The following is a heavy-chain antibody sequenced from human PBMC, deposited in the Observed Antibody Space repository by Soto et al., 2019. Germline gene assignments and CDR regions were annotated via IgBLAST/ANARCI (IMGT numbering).Heavy chain of an antibody. D-gene: IGHD2-2*01. CDR2: IYYSGST. J-gene: IGHJ3*02. V-gene: IGHV4-31*02. CDR3: ARDRLGYCSSTSCYAADAFDI. Sequence: SSETLSLTCTVSGGSISSGGYYWSWIRQHPGKGLEWIGYIYYSGSTYYNQSLKSQVTISVDTSKNQFSLKLSSVTAADTAVYYCARDRLGYCSSTSCYAADAFDIWGQGTMVTVSS. CDR1: GGSISSGGYY.